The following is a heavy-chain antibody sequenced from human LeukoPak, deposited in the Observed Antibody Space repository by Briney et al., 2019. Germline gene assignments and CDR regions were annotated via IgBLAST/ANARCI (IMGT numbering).Heavy chain of an antibody. J-gene: IGHJ6*02. D-gene: IGHD6-6*01. Sequence: SVKVSCKASGFTFTSSAMQWVRQARGQRLEWIGWIVVGSGNTNCAQKFQERVTITRDMSTSTAYMELSSLRSEDTAVYYCAAGRKVGPSSYYYYCGMDVWGQGTTVTVSS. CDR2: IVVGSGNT. CDR1: GFTFTSSA. V-gene: IGHV1-58*02. CDR3: AAGRKVGPSSYYYYCGMDV.